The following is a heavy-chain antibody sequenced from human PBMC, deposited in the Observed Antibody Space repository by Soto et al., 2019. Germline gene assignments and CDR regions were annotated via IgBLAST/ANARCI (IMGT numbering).Heavy chain of an antibody. D-gene: IGHD4-17*01. J-gene: IGHJ4*02. CDR2: VSFDGDNE. V-gene: IGHV3-30*18. Sequence: PGGSLRLSCAAPGFTFSNYAMHWVRQAPGKGLEWVAIVSFDGDNEYYADSVRGRFFISRDNSRNTLYLQTSGLRHEDTAVYYCAKALSAYYYGDIDYWGQGTLVTVSS. CDR1: GFTFSNYA. CDR3: AKALSAYYYGDIDY.